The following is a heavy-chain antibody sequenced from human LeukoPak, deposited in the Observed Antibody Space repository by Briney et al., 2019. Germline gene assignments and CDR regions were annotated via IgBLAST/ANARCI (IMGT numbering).Heavy chain of an antibody. CDR1: GGSISTSGYY. V-gene: IGHV4-39*01. D-gene: IGHD3-10*02. CDR2: MYYSGST. CDR3: ARRRGMFSYYFDY. J-gene: IGHJ4*02. Sequence: SETLSLTCSVSGGSISTSGYYWGWIRQPPGKGLEYIGSMYYSGSTDYNPSLKSRVTISVDTSNNHFSLRLSSVTAADAAVYYCARRRGMFSYYFDYWGQGTLGTVSS.